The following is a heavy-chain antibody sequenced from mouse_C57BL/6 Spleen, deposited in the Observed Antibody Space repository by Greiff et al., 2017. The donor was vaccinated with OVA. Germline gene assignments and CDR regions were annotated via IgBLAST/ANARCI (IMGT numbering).Heavy chain of an antibody. Sequence: VQLQESGAELARPGASVKLSCKASGYTFTSYGISWVKQRTGQGLEWIGEIYPRSGNTYYNEKFKGNATLTADKSSSTAYMELRSLTSEDSAVYFCARAGTVVATDYWGQGTTLTVSS. J-gene: IGHJ2*01. V-gene: IGHV1-81*01. CDR3: ARAGTVVATDY. CDR1: GYTFTSYG. CDR2: IYPRSGNT. D-gene: IGHD1-1*01.